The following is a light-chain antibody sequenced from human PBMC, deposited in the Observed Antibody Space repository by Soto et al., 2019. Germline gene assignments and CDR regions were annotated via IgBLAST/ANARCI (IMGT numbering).Light chain of an antibody. CDR3: QQYNNWT. CDR2: DAS. V-gene: IGKV1-5*01. J-gene: IGKJ1*01. Sequence: DIQMTQSPSTLSASVGDRVTITCRASQSISSWLAWYQQKPGKAPKLLIYDASTLESGVPSRFSGSGSGTEFTLTISSLQPDYFATYYCQQYNNWTFGQGTKVEIK. CDR1: QSISSW.